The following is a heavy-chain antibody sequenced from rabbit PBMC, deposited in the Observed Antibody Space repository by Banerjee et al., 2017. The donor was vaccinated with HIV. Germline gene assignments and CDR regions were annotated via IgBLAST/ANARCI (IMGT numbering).Heavy chain of an antibody. V-gene: IGHV1S45*01. CDR3: ARDAGRGDYIDGVFNL. CDR2: IYAGGSGTT. D-gene: IGHD8-1*01. J-gene: IGHJ4*01. CDR1: GFDFSTNYW. Sequence: KPGASLTLTCTASGFDFSTNYWISWVRQAPGKGLEWIGCIYAGGSGTTYYASWAKGRFTISKTSSTTVTLQMTSLTVADTATYFCARDAGRGDYIDGVFNLWGQGTLVTVS.